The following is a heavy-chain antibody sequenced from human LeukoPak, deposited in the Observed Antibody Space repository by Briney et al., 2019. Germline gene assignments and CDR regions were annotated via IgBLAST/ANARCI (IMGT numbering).Heavy chain of an antibody. Sequence: ASVKVSCKASGGTFSSYAISWVRQAPGQGLEWMGGIIPIFGTANYAQKFQGRVTITTDESTSTAYMELSSLRSGDTAVYYCASQGPERGYSYGYLFDYWGQGTLVTVSS. CDR1: GGTFSSYA. CDR2: IIPIFGTA. J-gene: IGHJ4*02. V-gene: IGHV1-69*05. D-gene: IGHD5-18*01. CDR3: ASQGPERGYSYGYLFDY.